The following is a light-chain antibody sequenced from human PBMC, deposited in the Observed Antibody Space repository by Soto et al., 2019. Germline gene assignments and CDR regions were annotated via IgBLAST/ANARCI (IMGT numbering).Light chain of an antibody. CDR1: QSVSNN. CDR2: GAS. V-gene: IGKV3-15*01. J-gene: IGKJ2*01. CDR3: HQYNTWPPVT. Sequence: EIVMTQSPATLSVSPGERATLSCRASQSVSNNLAWYQHKPGQTPRLLIYGASTRATGIPVRFSGSGSATDCNLTFISLQSEDFEVYYCHQYNTWPPVTFGQRTKLEIK.